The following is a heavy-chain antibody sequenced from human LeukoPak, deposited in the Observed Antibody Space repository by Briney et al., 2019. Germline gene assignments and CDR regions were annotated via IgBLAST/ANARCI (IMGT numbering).Heavy chain of an antibody. V-gene: IGHV3-21*01. CDR2: ISSSSSYI. J-gene: IGHJ4*02. CDR3: ARDMGSSSWRFDY. CDR1: GFTVSTNY. D-gene: IGHD6-13*01. Sequence: GGSLRLSCAASGFTVSTNYMSWVRQAPGKGLEWVSSISSSSSYIYYADSVKGRFTISRDNAKNSLYLQMNSLRAEDTAVYYCARDMGSSSWRFDYWGQGTLVTVSS.